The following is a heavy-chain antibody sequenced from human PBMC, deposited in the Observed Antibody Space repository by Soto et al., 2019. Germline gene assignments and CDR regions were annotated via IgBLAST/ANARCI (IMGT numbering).Heavy chain of an antibody. Sequence: GGSLRLSCAASGFTFSTYHMHWVRQAPDKGLEWVAVIWSDGSNKYYADSVKGRFTISRDNSKNTLYLQMNSLRAEDTAVYYCAREYCSSTSCLNWFDPWGQGTLVTVSS. CDR3: AREYCSSTSCLNWFDP. J-gene: IGHJ5*02. CDR2: IWSDGSNK. V-gene: IGHV3-33*01. D-gene: IGHD2-2*01. CDR1: GFTFSTYH.